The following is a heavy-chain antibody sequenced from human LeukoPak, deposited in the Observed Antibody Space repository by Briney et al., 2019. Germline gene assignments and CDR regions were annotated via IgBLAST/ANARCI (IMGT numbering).Heavy chain of an antibody. CDR1: GGSISSGDYY. CDR2: IYYSGST. D-gene: IGHD3-22*01. CDR3: ASYTYYYDSSGYGDAFDI. J-gene: IGHJ3*02. V-gene: IGHV4-30-4*01. Sequence: SQTLSLTCTVSGGSISSGDYYWSWIRQPPGKGLEWIGYIYYSGSTYYNPSLKSRVTISVDTSKNQFSLKLSSVTAADTAVHYCASYTYYYDSSGYGDAFDIWGQGTMVTVSS.